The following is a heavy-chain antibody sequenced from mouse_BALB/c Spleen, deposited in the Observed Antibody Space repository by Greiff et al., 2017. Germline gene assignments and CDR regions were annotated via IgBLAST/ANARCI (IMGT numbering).Heavy chain of an antibody. CDR2: ISYSGST. Sequence: EVKVEESGPGLVKPSQSLSLTCTVTGYSITSDYAWNWIRQFPGNKLEWMGYISYSGSTSYNPSLKSRISITRDTSKNQFFLQLNSVTTEDTATYYCARDLYYYGSRRDWYFDVWGAGTTVTVSS. V-gene: IGHV3-2*02. CDR3: ARDLYYYGSRRDWYFDV. D-gene: IGHD1-1*01. J-gene: IGHJ1*01. CDR1: GYSITSDYA.